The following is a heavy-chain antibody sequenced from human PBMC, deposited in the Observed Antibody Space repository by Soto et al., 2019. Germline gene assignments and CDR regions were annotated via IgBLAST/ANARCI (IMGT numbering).Heavy chain of an antibody. CDR1: GFTFSSQP. Sequence: EEQVLESGGALVQPGGSLRLSCVASGFTFSSQPMRWFRQAPGKGLEWFSAISAGSTTIYYADSVKGRFTIYRDNSKNTLYLKMNSLRVDHTAVYYCAIPFGGGRPSGMDFWVPGTTVTDSS. J-gene: IGHJ6*02. CDR2: ISAGSTTI. D-gene: IGHD3-10*01. CDR3: AIPFGGGRPSGMDF. V-gene: IGHV3-23*01.